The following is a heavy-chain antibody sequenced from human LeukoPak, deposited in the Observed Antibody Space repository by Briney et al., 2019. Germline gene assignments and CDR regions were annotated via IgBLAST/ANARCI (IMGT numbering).Heavy chain of an antibody. CDR2: INSDGSST. D-gene: IGHD3-10*01. V-gene: IGHV3-74*01. CDR3: ARDLGGPLWFGELLTRYYGMDV. Sequence: GGSLRLSCAASGFTFSSYWMHWVRQAPGKGLVWVSRINSDGSSTSYADSVKGRFTISRDNAKNTLYLQMNSLRAEDTAVYYCARDLGGPLWFGELLTRYYGMDVWGQGTTVTVSS. J-gene: IGHJ6*02. CDR1: GFTFSSYW.